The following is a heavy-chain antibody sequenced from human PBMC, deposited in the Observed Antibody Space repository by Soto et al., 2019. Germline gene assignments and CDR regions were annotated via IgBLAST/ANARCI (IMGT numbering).Heavy chain of an antibody. V-gene: IGHV4-31*03. J-gene: IGHJ6*02. CDR1: GGSISSGGYY. Sequence: PSETLSLTCTVSGGSISSGGYYWSWIRQHPGKGLEWIGYIYYSGSTYYNPSLKSRVTISVDTSKNLFSLKLSSVTAADTAVHYCARDVLRFGFGENYYYYGMDVWGQGTTVTVSS. D-gene: IGHD3-10*01. CDR3: ARDVLRFGFGENYYYYGMDV. CDR2: IYYSGST.